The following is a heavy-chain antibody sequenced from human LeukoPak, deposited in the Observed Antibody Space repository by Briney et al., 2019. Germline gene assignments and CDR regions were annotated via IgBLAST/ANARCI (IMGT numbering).Heavy chain of an antibody. CDR2: ISVRSNYR. D-gene: IGHD3-22*01. CDR1: GYTFSDFS. V-gene: IGHV3-21*01. CDR3: VRLRRNNDRSGYYYYYDY. Sequence: KPGGSLTLSCAASGYTFSDFSVNWVRQAPGKGLEWVSSISVRSNYRYYADSVRGRFTIPRDDARDSLFLQMNSLRAEDTAVYFCVRLRRNNDRSGYYYYYDYWGQGTLVTVSS. J-gene: IGHJ4*02.